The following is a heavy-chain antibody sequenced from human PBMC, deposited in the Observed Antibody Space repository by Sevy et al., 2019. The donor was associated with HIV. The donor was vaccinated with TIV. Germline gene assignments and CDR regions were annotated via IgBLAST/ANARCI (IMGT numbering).Heavy chain of an antibody. D-gene: IGHD4-17*01. CDR1: GFTLDTYV. J-gene: IGHJ4*02. CDR2: LSYDETVK. V-gene: IGHV3-30*18. CDR3: AKDPRLCGDNVEGFDY. Sequence: GGSLRLSCEVSGFTLDTYVMHWVRQAPGKGLEWVAGLSYDETVKYYGESVKGRFTISRDNSKNILFLQMNFLRVDDTAVYFCAKDPRLCGDNVEGFDYWGQRTLVTVSS.